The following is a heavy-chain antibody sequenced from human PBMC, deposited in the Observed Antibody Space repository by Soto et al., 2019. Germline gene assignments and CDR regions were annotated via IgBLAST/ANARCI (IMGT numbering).Heavy chain of an antibody. Sequence: QITLNESGPTVVKPAETLTLTCTFSGFSLTTSGVGVGWIRQSPGKAPEWLALVYWVDVKRYSASLHSRLPITKDTSKCPVVLKMASADPADTATDYCAHMILRTVFGLVTTTAIYFDFWGQGTPVVVSS. J-gene: IGHJ4*02. CDR1: GFSLTTSGVG. CDR2: VYWVDVK. CDR3: AHMILRTVFGLVTTTAIYFDF. V-gene: IGHV2-5*02. D-gene: IGHD3-3*01.